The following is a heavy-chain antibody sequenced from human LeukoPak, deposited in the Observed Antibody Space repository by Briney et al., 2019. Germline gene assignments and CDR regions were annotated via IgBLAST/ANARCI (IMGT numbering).Heavy chain of an antibody. D-gene: IGHD3-3*01. CDR2: IYTSGYT. Sequence: SETLSLTCNVSGDSISGYYWGWLRQPGGKALEWIGRIYTSGYTDYNPSLKSRVTMSVDTAKNQFSLKLRSVTAADTAVYYCARGDFCSKSNCYLRPMDVWGKGTTVTVSS. J-gene: IGHJ6*03. CDR3: ARGDFCSKSNCYLRPMDV. V-gene: IGHV4-4*07. CDR1: GDSISGYY.